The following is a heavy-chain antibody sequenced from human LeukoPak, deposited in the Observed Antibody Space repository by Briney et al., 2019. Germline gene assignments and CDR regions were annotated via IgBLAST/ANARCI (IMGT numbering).Heavy chain of an antibody. CDR1: GGSISSSSHS. CDR2: ISYSGST. J-gene: IGHJ6*02. Sequence: SETLSLTCTVSGGSISSSSHSWGWIRQPPGKGLEWLGRISYSGSTYYNPSLKTRVTMSVDTSENQFSLKLSSVTAADSTVYYCVRIYCTSTSCYGDSYYGMDVWGQGTTVTVSS. V-gene: IGHV4-39*01. D-gene: IGHD2-2*01. CDR3: VRIYCTSTSCYGDSYYGMDV.